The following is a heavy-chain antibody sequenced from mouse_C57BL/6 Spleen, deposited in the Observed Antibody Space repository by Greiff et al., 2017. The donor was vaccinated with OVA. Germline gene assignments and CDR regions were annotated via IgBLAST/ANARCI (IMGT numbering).Heavy chain of an antibody. CDR3: ARSALITTVVATPPDY. Sequence: QVQLQQPGAELVRPGSSVKLSCKASGYTFTSYWMHWVKQRPIQGLEWIGNIDPSDSETHYNQKFKDKATLTVDKSSSTAYMQLSSLTSEDSAVYSCARSALITTVVATPPDYWGQGTTLTVSS. V-gene: IGHV1-52*01. CDR1: GYTFTSYW. CDR2: IDPSDSET. J-gene: IGHJ2*01. D-gene: IGHD1-1*01.